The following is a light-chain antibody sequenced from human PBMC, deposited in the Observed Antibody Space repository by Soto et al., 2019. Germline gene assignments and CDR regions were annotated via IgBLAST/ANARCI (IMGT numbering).Light chain of an antibody. CDR1: QDINKW. CDR3: QQGKSFPLT. J-gene: IGKJ4*01. Sequence: DIQMPQSPSSVSASVGDRVTITCRASQDINKWLAWYQQKPGLAPNLVIYTASRLHGGGPSRFSGSASGTDFTLTISSLQPEDVATYYCQQGKSFPLTFGGGTKVDIK. V-gene: IGKV1-12*01. CDR2: TAS.